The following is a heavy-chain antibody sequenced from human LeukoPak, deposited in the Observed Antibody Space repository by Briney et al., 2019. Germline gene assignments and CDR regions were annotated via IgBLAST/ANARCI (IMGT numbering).Heavy chain of an antibody. CDR3: ARGANCSSTSCYMDWFDP. Sequence: ASVKVSCKASGGTFSSYAISWVRQAPGQGLEWMGGIIPTFGTANYAQKFQGRVTITTDESTSTAYMELSSLRSEDTAVYYCARGANCSSTSCYMDWFDPWGQGTLVTVSS. D-gene: IGHD2-2*02. CDR2: IIPTFGTA. J-gene: IGHJ5*02. V-gene: IGHV1-69*05. CDR1: GGTFSSYA.